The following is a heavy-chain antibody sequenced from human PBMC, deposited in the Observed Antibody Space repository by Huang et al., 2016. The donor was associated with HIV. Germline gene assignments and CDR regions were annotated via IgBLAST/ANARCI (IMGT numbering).Heavy chain of an antibody. D-gene: IGHD6-6*01. CDR3: ARGRTRSSLYDSYYGLDV. J-gene: IGHJ6*02. CDR2: IIPILGTA. CDR1: GGTFSTYA. V-gene: IGHV1-69*01. Sequence: QVQLVQSGAEVKKPGSSVKVSCKASGGTFSTYAISWVRQAPGQGLEWMGGIIPILGTANYAQKFQGTVTSTADEFTSTADMELSSLRSEDTALYYCARGRTRSSLYDSYYGLDVWGQGTTVTVSS.